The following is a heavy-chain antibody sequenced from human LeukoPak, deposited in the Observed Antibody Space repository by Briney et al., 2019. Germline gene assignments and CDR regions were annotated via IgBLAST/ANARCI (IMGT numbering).Heavy chain of an antibody. Sequence: SETLSLTCTVSGGSVSSGSYYWSWIRQPPGKGLEWIGYIYYSGSTNYNPSLKSRVTISVDTSKNQFSLKLSSVTAADTAVYYCARDGAYYYDSSGLLFDPWGQGTLVTVSS. CDR3: ARDGAYYYDSSGLLFDP. CDR1: GGSVSSGSYY. J-gene: IGHJ5*02. D-gene: IGHD3-22*01. CDR2: IYYSGST. V-gene: IGHV4-61*01.